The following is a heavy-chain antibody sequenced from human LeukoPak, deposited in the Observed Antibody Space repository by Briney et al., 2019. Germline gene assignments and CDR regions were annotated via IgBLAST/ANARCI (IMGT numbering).Heavy chain of an antibody. CDR2: IYTSGST. D-gene: IGHD2-2*01. CDR1: GGSLSSYY. CDR3: ASTIVVVPAAPWDAFDI. J-gene: IGHJ3*02. Sequence: SETLSLTCTVSGGSLSSYYWSWIRQPAGKGLEWIGRIYTSGSTNYNPSLKSRVTMSVDTSKNQFSLKLSSVTAADTAVYYCASTIVVVPAAPWDAFDIWGQGTMVTVSS. V-gene: IGHV4-4*07.